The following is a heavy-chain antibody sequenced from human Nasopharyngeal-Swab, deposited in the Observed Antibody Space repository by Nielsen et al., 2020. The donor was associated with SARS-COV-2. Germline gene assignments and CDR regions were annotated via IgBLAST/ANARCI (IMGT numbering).Heavy chain of an antibody. CDR1: GFTFDDYA. V-gene: IGHV3-9*01. J-gene: IGHJ6*03. CDR2: ISWNSGSI. CDR3: ARAGASSSGRYYMDV. D-gene: IGHD3-10*01. Sequence: GGSLRLSCAASGFTFDDYAMHWVRQAPGKGLEWVSGISWNSGSIGYADSVKGRFTISRDNAKNSLSLQMNSLRAEDTAVYFCARAGASSSGRYYMDVWGKGTSVTVSS.